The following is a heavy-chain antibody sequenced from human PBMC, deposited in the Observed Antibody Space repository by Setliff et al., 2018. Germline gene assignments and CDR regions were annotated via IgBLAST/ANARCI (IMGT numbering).Heavy chain of an antibody. Sequence: GESLTISCKGSGYTFSNYRVGWVRQMPGKGLEWMGVIYAGDSDTRYSPSFQGQVTFSADKSISTAYLQWSTLKASDTAMYYCARLGSSSWYNDVFDFWGPGTMVTVSS. CDR1: GYTFSNYR. J-gene: IGHJ3*01. CDR3: ARLGSSSWYNDVFDF. D-gene: IGHD6-13*01. V-gene: IGHV5-51*01. CDR2: IYAGDSDT.